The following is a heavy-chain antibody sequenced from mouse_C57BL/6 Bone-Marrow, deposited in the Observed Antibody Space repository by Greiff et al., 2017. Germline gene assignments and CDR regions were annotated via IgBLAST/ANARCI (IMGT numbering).Heavy chain of an antibody. CDR2: IYPGSGST. V-gene: IGHV1-55*01. D-gene: IGHD2-3*01. J-gene: IGHJ4*01. CDR3: ARWGWLLLYAMDY. CDR1: GYTFTSYW. Sequence: QVQLQQPGAELVQPGASVKMSCKASGYTFTSYWITWVKQRPGQGLEWIGDIYPGSGSTNYNEKFKSKATLTVDTSSSTAYMQLSSLTSEDSAVYYCARWGWLLLYAMDYWGRGTSVTVSS.